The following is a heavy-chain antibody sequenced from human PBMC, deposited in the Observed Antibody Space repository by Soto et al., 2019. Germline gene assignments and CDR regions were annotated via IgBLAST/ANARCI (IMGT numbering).Heavy chain of an antibody. J-gene: IGHJ4*02. V-gene: IGHV5-51*01. D-gene: IGHD6-6*01. Sequence: ESLTICVKGSGYSFTTYWIGLVRQMPGKGLEWMGIINPLDSDTRYSPSFQGQVTISADKSINTAYLQWSSLKASDTAMYYCARPGSSSSDYWGQGTLVTVSS. CDR1: GYSFTTYW. CDR3: ARPGSSSSDY. CDR2: INPLDSDT.